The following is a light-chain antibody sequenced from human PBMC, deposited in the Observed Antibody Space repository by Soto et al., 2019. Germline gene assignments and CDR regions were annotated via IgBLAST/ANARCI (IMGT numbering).Light chain of an antibody. CDR2: EVT. CDR3: SSFTTSSTYV. Sequence: QSVLTQPASVSGSPGQSITISCTGTGSDVGGYDYVSWYQHHPGKAPKVMIYEVTNRPSGVSNRFSGSKSGNTASLTISGLQAEDEADYYCSSFTTSSTYVVXAGTKVTVL. CDR1: GSDVGGYDY. J-gene: IGLJ1*01. V-gene: IGLV2-14*01.